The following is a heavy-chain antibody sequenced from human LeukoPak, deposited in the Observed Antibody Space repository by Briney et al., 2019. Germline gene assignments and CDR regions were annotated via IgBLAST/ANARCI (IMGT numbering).Heavy chain of an antibody. J-gene: IGHJ4*02. D-gene: IGHD3-3*01. CDR3: AKEGGDTIFGVVIIPELDY. CDR2: IGGGGGNT. Sequence: PGGSLRLSCAASGFTFSSYGMSWVRQAPGKGLEWVSSIGGGGGNTYYADSVKGRFTISRDNSKNTLYLQMNSLRAEDTAVYYCAKEGGDTIFGVVIIPELDYWGQGTLVTVSS. CDR1: GFTFSSYG. V-gene: IGHV3-23*01.